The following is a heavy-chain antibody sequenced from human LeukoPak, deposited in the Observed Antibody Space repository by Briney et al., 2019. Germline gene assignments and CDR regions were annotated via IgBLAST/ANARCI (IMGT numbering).Heavy chain of an antibody. V-gene: IGHV3-48*03. CDR1: GFTFSSYE. CDR3: ARQKTYYYDSSGYLPGGGMDV. D-gene: IGHD3-22*01. Sequence: PGGSLRLSCAASGFTFSSYEMNWVRQAPGKGLEWVSYISSSGSTIYYADSVKGRFTISRDNAKNSLYLQMNSLRAEDTAVYYCARQKTYYYDSSGYLPGGGMDVWGQGTTVTVSS. CDR2: ISSSGSTI. J-gene: IGHJ6*02.